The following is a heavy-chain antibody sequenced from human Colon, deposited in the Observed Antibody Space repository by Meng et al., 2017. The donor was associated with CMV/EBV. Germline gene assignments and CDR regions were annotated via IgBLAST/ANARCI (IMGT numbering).Heavy chain of an antibody. CDR3: ARQASYDSNGYYYYYGMDV. V-gene: IGHV1-8*03. J-gene: IGHJ6*02. CDR2: MNPDSGDT. Sequence: ASVKVSCKASGYIFSNFDINWVRQATGQGLEWMGWMNPDSGDTGYAQKFQGRVSIARNTSISTAYMELSSLRSEDTAVYYCARQASYDSNGYYYYYGMDVWGQGTTV. D-gene: IGHD3-22*01. CDR1: GYIFSNFD.